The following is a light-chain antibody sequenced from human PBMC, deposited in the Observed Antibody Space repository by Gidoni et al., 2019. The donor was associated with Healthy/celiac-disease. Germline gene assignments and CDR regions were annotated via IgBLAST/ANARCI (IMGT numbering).Light chain of an antibody. J-gene: IGKJ3*01. V-gene: IGKV3-20*01. CDR2: GAS. Sequence: ELVFTQSPGTLSLSPVERATLSCRASQSVSSSYLAWYQQKPGQAPRLLIYGASSRATGIPDRFSGSGSGTDFTLTISRLEHEDVAVYYCQQYGSSPLFTFGPGTKVDIK. CDR1: QSVSSSY. CDR3: QQYGSSPLFT.